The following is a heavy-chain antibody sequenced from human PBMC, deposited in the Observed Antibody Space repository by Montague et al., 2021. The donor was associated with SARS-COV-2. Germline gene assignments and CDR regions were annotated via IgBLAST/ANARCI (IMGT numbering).Heavy chain of an antibody. CDR2: IYTSGST. D-gene: IGHD2-2*01. CDR1: GGSISSGSYY. Sequence: TLSLTCTVSGGSISSGSYYWSWIRQPAGKGLEWIGSIYTSGSTNYNPSLQSRVTISVDTSKNQFSLKLSSVTAADTAVYYCAREQIVVVPAAPYCYYGMDVWGQGTTVAVSS. CDR3: AREQIVVVPAAPYCYYGMDV. V-gene: IGHV4-61*02. J-gene: IGHJ6*02.